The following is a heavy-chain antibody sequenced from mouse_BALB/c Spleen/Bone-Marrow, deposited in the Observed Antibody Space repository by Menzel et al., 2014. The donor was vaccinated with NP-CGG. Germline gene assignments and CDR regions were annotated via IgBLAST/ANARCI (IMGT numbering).Heavy chain of an antibody. Sequence: VLLQQSGAELVKPGASVKLSCTASGFNIKDTYMHWVKQRPEQGLEWIGRIDPANGNTKYDPKFQDKATITADTSSNTAYLQLSSLTSEDTAVYYCARWEYYAMDYWGQGTSVTVSS. J-gene: IGHJ4*01. CDR1: GFNIKDTY. CDR3: ARWEYYAMDY. D-gene: IGHD4-1*01. CDR2: IDPANGNT. V-gene: IGHV14-3*02.